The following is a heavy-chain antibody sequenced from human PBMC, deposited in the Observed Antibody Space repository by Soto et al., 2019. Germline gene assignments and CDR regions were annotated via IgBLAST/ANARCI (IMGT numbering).Heavy chain of an antibody. CDR2: IIPIFGTT. V-gene: IGHV1-69*13. CDR3: ARKRGYSYGLSAFDI. J-gene: IGHJ3*02. CDR1: GGTFSSYA. D-gene: IGHD5-18*01. Sequence: GASVKVSCKAPGGTFSSYAISWVRQAPGQGLESMGGIIPIFGTTNYAQKFQGRVTITADESTSTAYMELSSLRPEDTAVYYCARKRGYSYGLSAFDIWGQGTMVTVSS.